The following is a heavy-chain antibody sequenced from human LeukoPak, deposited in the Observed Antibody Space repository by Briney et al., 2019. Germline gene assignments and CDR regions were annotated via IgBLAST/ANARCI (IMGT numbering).Heavy chain of an antibody. V-gene: IGHV3-30*18. Sequence: GGSLRLSCVASGFAFSQFPVHWVRQAPGKRLEWVAFISHDGGNKKYGDSVKGRFTISRDNSKNTVYLQMNSLRAEDTAVYYCAKDLGYCSGGSCYYFDYWGQGTLVTVSS. D-gene: IGHD2-15*01. J-gene: IGHJ4*02. CDR2: ISHDGGNK. CDR3: AKDLGYCSGGSCYYFDY. CDR1: GFAFSQFP.